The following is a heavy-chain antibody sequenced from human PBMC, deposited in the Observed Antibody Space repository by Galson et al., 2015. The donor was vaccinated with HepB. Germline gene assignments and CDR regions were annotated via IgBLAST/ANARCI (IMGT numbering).Heavy chain of an antibody. CDR1: GFTFSSYW. J-gene: IGHJ4*02. CDR3: ARVGEWSMYYFDY. CDR2: IKQDGSEK. V-gene: IGHV3-7*01. D-gene: IGHD3-16*01. Sequence: SLRLSCAASGFTFSSYWMSWVRQAPGKGLEWVANIKQDGSEKYYVDYVKGRFTISRDNAKNSLYLQMNSLRAEDTAVYYCARVGEWSMYYFDYWGQGTLVTVSS.